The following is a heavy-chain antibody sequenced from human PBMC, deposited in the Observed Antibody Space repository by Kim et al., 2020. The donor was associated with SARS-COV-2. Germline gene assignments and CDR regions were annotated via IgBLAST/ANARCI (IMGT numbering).Heavy chain of an antibody. CDR1: GGSINSNY. CDR3: AKFISVLDWFDS. Sequence: SETLSLTCTVSGGSINSNYWSWIRQPPGKGLEWIGHIYYSGSTKYNPSLRSRVTISLDTSKNQFSLTLTSVTAADTAVYYWAKFISVLDWFDSWGQGTLFTVSP. CDR2: IYYSGST. D-gene: IGHD3-16*02. J-gene: IGHJ5*01. V-gene: IGHV4-59*13.